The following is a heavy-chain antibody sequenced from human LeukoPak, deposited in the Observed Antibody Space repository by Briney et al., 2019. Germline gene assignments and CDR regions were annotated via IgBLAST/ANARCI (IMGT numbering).Heavy chain of an antibody. V-gene: IGHV3-23*01. CDR1: GFTFSSYA. Sequence: GGSLRLSCAASGFTFSSYAMSWVRQAPGKGLEWVSAISGSGGSSYYADSVKGRFTISRDNSKNTLYLQMNSLRAEDTAVYYCAKGGASGYYSHFDYWGQGTLVTVSS. D-gene: IGHD3-22*01. CDR2: ISGSGGSS. J-gene: IGHJ4*02. CDR3: AKGGASGYYSHFDY.